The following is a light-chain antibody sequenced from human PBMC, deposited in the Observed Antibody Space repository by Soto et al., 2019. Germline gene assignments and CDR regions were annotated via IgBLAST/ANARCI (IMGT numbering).Light chain of an antibody. Sequence: QPVLTQPPSASASLGASVTLTCTLSSGYSNYKVDWYQQRPGKGPRFVMRVGTGGIVGSKGDGIPDRFSVLGSGLNRYLTIKNIQEEDESDYHCGADHGSGSNFVYVFGTGTKLTGL. J-gene: IGLJ1*01. CDR2: VGTGGIVG. V-gene: IGLV9-49*01. CDR3: GADHGSGSNFVYV. CDR1: SGYSNYK.